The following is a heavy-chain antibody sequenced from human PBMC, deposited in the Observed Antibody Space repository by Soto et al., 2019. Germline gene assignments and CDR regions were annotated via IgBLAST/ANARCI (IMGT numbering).Heavy chain of an antibody. CDR3: ARDGWELLPLGHYFDY. D-gene: IGHD1-26*01. CDR1: GFTFSSYG. J-gene: IGHJ4*02. CDR2: IWYDGSNK. Sequence: GGSLRLSCAASGFTFSSYGMHWVRQAPGKGLEWVAVIWYDGSNKYYADSVKGRFTISRDNSKNTLYLQMNSLRAEDTAVYYCARDGWELLPLGHYFDYWGQGTLVTVSS. V-gene: IGHV3-33*01.